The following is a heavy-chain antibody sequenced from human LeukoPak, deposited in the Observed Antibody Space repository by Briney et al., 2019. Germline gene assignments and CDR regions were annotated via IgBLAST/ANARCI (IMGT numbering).Heavy chain of an antibody. CDR2: MNPNSGNT. CDR3: ARGPYSSPVYYYYYMDV. J-gene: IGHJ6*03. Sequence: ASVKVSCKASGYTFTSYDINWVRQATGQGLEWMGWMNPNSGNTGYAQKFQGRVTITRNTSISTAYMELSSLRSEDTAVYYCARGPYSSPVYYYYYMDVWGKGTTVTVSS. D-gene: IGHD6-13*01. CDR1: GYTFTSYD. V-gene: IGHV1-8*03.